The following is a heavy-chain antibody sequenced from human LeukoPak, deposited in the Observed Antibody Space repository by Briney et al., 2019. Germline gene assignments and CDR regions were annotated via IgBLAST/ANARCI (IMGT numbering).Heavy chain of an antibody. CDR1: GFIFSNYA. Sequence: GGSLRLSCAASGFIFSNYAMSWVRQAPGKGLEWVPAIDSTGAYTWYADSVKGRFTISKDSSKTILYLQMNSLRAEDAAVYFCAKGSAAGRPYYFDYWGQGTLVTVSS. V-gene: IGHV3-23*01. D-gene: IGHD6-25*01. J-gene: IGHJ4*02. CDR3: AKGSAAGRPYYFDY. CDR2: IDSTGAYT.